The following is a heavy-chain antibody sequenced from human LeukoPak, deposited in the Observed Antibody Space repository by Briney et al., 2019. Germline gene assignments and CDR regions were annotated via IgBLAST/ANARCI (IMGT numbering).Heavy chain of an antibody. CDR3: ARLIIYDGRDY. D-gene: IGHD3-3*01. V-gene: IGHV3-21*01. J-gene: IGHJ4*02. Sequence: RRSLRLSCAAAGFTFSASAMHWVRQAAGRGLGWVSFITTSGSDIDYADSVKGRFTISRDNANNTLFLQMNSLRVEETAVYYCARLIIYDGRDYWGQGTLVTVSS. CDR1: GFTFSASA. CDR2: ITTSGSDI.